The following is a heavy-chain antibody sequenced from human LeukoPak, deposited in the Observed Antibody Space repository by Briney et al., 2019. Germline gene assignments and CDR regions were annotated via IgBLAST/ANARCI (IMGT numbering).Heavy chain of an antibody. CDR3: ARRGYYDNSGYDY. D-gene: IGHD3-22*01. Sequence: GGSLRLSCAASGFTFSNYAMNWVRQAPGKGLEWVSSISGSSTDIYYADSVKGRLTISRDNAKNLLYLQINSLRAEDMAIYYCARRGYYDNSGYDYWGQGTLVTVSS. V-gene: IGHV3-21*01. CDR2: ISGSSTDI. J-gene: IGHJ4*02. CDR1: GFTFSNYA.